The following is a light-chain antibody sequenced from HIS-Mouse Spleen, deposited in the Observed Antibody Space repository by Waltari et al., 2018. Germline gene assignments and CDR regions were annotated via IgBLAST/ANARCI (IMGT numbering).Light chain of an antibody. CDR1: SSAVGGYNS. CDR2: DVS. V-gene: IGLV2-14*03. J-gene: IGLJ2*01. CDR3: SSYTSSSFNVV. Sequence: QSALTQPASVSGSPGQSITISCTGTSSAVGGYNSVSWYQQHPGKAPKLMIYDVSNRPSGVSNRFSGSKSGNTASLTISGLQAEDEADYYCSSYTSSSFNVVFGGGTKLTVL.